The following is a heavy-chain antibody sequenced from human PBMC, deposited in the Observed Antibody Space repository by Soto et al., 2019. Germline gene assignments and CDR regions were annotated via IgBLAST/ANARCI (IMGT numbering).Heavy chain of an antibody. D-gene: IGHD3-22*01. CDR3: VVDTSGLLDY. CDR1: GFTFSSNG. Sequence: GGSLRLSCGASGFTFSSNGMHWVRQAPGKGLEWVAVIWYDGNKKYYGDSVRGRFTISRDNSKNTLYLEMNSLRAEDTAVYYCVVDTSGLLDYWGQGTQVTVSS. V-gene: IGHV3-33*03. J-gene: IGHJ4*02. CDR2: IWYDGNKK.